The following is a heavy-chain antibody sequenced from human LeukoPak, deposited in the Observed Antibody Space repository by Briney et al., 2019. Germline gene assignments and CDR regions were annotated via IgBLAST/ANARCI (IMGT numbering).Heavy chain of an antibody. CDR3: ARVRDVLLWFEETPIRYYYYMDV. Sequence: SETLSLTCAVYGGSFSGYYWSWIRQPPGKGLEWIGEINHSGSTNYNPSLKSRVTISVDTSKNQFSLKLSSVTAADTAVYYCARVRDVLLWFEETPIRYYYYMDVWGKGTTVTVSS. V-gene: IGHV4-34*01. CDR1: GGSFSGYY. J-gene: IGHJ6*03. CDR2: INHSGST. D-gene: IGHD3-10*01.